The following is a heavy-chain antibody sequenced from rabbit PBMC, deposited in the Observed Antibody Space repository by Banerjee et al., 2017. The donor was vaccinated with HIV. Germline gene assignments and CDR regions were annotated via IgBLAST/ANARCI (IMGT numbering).Heavy chain of an antibody. J-gene: IGHJ3*01. D-gene: IGHD4-2*01. CDR1: GFSFSSSLW. CDR2: IVNGDGST. V-gene: IGHV1S43*01. Sequence: QSLEESGGDLVKPGASLTLTCTASGFSFSSSLWICWVRQAPGKGLEWIACIVNGDGSTYYASWVNGRFTISRSTSLNTVDLKMTSLTAADTATYFCARGIRSAGVSMYRTFWGPGTLVTVS. CDR3: ARGIRSAGVSMYRTF.